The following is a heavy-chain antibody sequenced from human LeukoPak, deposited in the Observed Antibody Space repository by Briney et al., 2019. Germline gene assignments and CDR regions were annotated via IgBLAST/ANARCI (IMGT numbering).Heavy chain of an antibody. V-gene: IGHV1-8*02. Sequence: ASVKVSCKASGYTFTSYGISWVRQAPGQGLEWMGWMNPNSGNTGYAQKFQGRVTMTRNTSISTAYMELSSLRSEDTALYYCARYITMVRGGSWFDPWGQGTLVTVSS. CDR3: ARYITMVRGGSWFDP. D-gene: IGHD3-10*01. J-gene: IGHJ5*02. CDR1: GYTFTSYG. CDR2: MNPNSGNT.